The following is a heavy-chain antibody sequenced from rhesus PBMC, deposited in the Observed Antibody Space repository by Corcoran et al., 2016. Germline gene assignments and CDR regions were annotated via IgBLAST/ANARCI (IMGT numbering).Heavy chain of an antibody. CDR2: INPQTGGT. CDR3: ARDGRYSGYSDFVY. D-gene: IGHD5-24*01. V-gene: IGHV1-138*01. Sequence: QVQLVQSGAEVKKPGAPVKVSCKASGYTFTDYYTPGVGPAPGHGLEWMGRINPQTGGTDYAQKFQDRVTMTRDTSTSTAYMELSSLRSEDTAVYYCARDGRYSGYSDFVYWGQGVLVTVSS. CDR1: GYTFTDYY. J-gene: IGHJ4*01.